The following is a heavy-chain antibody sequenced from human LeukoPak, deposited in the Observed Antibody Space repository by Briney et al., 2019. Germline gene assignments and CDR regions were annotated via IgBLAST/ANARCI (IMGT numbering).Heavy chain of an antibody. J-gene: IGHJ4*02. CDR1: GFTVSSNS. V-gene: IGHV3-66*01. CDR3: ARDKSGDTIAATDTYFDY. D-gene: IGHD6-25*01. CDR2: IYSGGIT. Sequence: GRSLRLSCAASGFTVSSNSMSWVRQAPGKGLEWVLVIYSGGITNYADSVKDRFTISRDSSKNTVYLQMNTLRAEDTAVYYCARDKSGDTIAATDTYFDYWGQGTLVTVSS.